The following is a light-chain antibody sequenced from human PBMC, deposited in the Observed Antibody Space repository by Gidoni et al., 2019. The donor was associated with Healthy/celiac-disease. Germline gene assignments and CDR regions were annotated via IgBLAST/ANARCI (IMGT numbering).Light chain of an antibody. V-gene: IGKV3-11*01. J-gene: IGKJ1*01. Sequence: EIVLTQSPATLSLSPGERATLSCRASPIVSSCLAWYQQKPGQAPRLLIYDASNRATGIPARFSGSGSGTDFTLTISSLDPEDFAVYYCQQRSNWPRTFGQGTKVEIK. CDR2: DAS. CDR1: PIVSSC. CDR3: QQRSNWPRT.